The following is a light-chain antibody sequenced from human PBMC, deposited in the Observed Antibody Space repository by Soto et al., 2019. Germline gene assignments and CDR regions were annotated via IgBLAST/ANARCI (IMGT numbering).Light chain of an antibody. J-gene: IGKJ1*01. CDR3: QQYGSSPRT. CDR2: GAS. V-gene: IGKV3-20*01. CDR1: QSVSSSY. Sequence: EIVLTQSPGALSLSPGERATLSCRASQSVSSSYLAWYHQKLGQAPRLLIYGASSRATGIPDRFSGSGSGTDFTLTISRLEPEDYAVYYCQQYGSSPRTFGQGTKVDIK.